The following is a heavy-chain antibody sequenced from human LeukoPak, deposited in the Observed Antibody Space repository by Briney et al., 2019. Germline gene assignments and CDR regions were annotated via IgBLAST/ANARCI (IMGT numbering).Heavy chain of an antibody. J-gene: IGHJ4*02. CDR1: GFTLSTYW. CDR2: IWYDGSNK. CDR3: ARDYSGWTFDY. Sequence: GGSLRLSCEASGFTLSTYWMNWVRQAPGKGLEWVAVIWYDGSNKYYADSVKGRFTISRDNSKNTLYLQMNSLRAEDTAVYYCARDYSGWTFDYWGQGTLVTVSS. D-gene: IGHD6-19*01. V-gene: IGHV3-33*08.